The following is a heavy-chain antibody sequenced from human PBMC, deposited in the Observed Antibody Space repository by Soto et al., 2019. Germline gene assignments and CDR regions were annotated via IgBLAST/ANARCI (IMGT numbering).Heavy chain of an antibody. Sequence: QVHLQESGPGLVKPSQTLSLTCTVSGDSISSGGYYWNWIRQYPGKGLEWIGYIYYTGRTYHNPSLKSRVTISGDTSTSQFSLKLTSVTAADTALYFCARDGTHNGVGAFDIWGQGTMVTVSS. CDR1: GDSISSGGYY. V-gene: IGHV4-31*03. J-gene: IGHJ3*02. D-gene: IGHD1-1*01. CDR2: IYYTGRT. CDR3: ARDGTHNGVGAFDI.